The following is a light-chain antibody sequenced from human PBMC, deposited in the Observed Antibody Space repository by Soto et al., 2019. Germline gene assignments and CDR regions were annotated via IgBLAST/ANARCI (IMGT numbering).Light chain of an antibody. CDR2: AAS. Sequence: DIQMTQSPSSLSASVGDRVTITCRASQGISNYLAWYQQKPGKVPKLLIYAASTLQSGVPSRFSGSGSGTHFTLTISRLQPEEVATYYCQKYNSAPHTFGQGTKLEIK. CDR3: QKYNSAPHT. V-gene: IGKV1-27*01. J-gene: IGKJ2*01. CDR1: QGISNY.